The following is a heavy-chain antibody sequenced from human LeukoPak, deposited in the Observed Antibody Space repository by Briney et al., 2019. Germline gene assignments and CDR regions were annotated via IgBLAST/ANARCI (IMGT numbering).Heavy chain of an antibody. J-gene: IGHJ5*02. D-gene: IGHD6-19*01. CDR2: FNWNGGST. CDR1: GFTFDDYG. V-gene: IGHV3-20*04. Sequence: GGSLRLSCAASGFTFDDYGMSWVRQAPGKGLEWLPGFNWNGGSTGYADSVKGRFTISRDNAKNSLYLQMNSLRAEDAALYYCARGDSSGWYPNWFGPWGQGTLVTVSS. CDR3: ARGDSSGWYPNWFGP.